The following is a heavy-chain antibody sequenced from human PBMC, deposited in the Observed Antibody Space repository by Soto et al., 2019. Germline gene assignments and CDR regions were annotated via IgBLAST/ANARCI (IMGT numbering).Heavy chain of an antibody. CDR1: GYTFTSYA. Sequence: GAXVKVSCKASGYTFTSYAMHWVRQAPGQRLEWMGWINAGNGNTKYSQKFQGRVTITRDTSASTAYMELSSLRSEDTAVYYCARDFSVAAAGPLDYWGQGNLVTVSS. V-gene: IGHV1-3*01. J-gene: IGHJ4*02. CDR3: ARDFSVAAAGPLDY. D-gene: IGHD6-13*01. CDR2: INAGNGNT.